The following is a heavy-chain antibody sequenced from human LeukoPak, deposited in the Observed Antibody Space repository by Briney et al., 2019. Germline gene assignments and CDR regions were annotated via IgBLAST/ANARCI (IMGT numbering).Heavy chain of an antibody. D-gene: IGHD5-24*01. CDR1: GGSISSYY. CDR2: TYTSGST. Sequence: TSETLSLTCTVSGGSISSYYWSWIRQPPGKGLEWIGYTYTSGSTNYNPSLKSRVTISVDTSKNQSSLKLSSVTAADTAVYYCARHRRWLQFSYFDPWGQGTLVTVSS. V-gene: IGHV4-4*09. CDR3: ARHRRWLQFSYFDP. J-gene: IGHJ5*02.